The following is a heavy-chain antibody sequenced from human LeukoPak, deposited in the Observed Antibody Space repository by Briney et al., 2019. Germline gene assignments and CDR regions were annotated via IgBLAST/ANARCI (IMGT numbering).Heavy chain of an antibody. Sequence: GGSLRLSCGASGFTFSSYWIHWVRQAPGKGLMWVSRINSDGSSTSYADSVKGRFTISRDNAKNTLYLQMDSLRAEDTAVYFCARTEYSGSYFDNWGQGTLVTVSS. V-gene: IGHV3-74*01. CDR1: GFTFSSYW. CDR2: INSDGSST. J-gene: IGHJ4*02. CDR3: ARTEYSGSYFDN. D-gene: IGHD1-26*01.